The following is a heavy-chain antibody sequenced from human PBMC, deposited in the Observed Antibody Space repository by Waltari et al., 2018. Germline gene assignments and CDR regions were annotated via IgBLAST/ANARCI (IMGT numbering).Heavy chain of an antibody. CDR3: AGEYCGGDCYSSGVGMDV. CDR2: IYTSGGP. V-gene: IGHV4-61*02. D-gene: IGHD2-21*02. Sequence: QVQLQESGPGLVKPSQTLTLTCTVAGVSISSGSYYWTWLRQPAVQGLEWIGRIYTSGGPNYNPTINSRVTISVDTSKNQFSLKRSSVTAADTASYYCAGEYCGGDCYSSGVGMDVWGQGTTVTVSS. CDR1: GVSISSGSYY. J-gene: IGHJ6*02.